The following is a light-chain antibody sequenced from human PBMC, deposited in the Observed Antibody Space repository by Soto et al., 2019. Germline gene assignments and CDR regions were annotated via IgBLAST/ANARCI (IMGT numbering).Light chain of an antibody. J-gene: IGKJ1*01. CDR3: QQYNSHWT. CDR2: KAS. V-gene: IGKV1-5*03. CDR1: QSISSW. Sequence: DIQMTQSPSTLSASVGDRVTITCRASQSISSWLAWYQQKPGKAPKLLIYKASSLESGVPSRFSGSGSGTEFTPTISSLQPDDFATYYCQQYNSHWTFGQGTKVEIK.